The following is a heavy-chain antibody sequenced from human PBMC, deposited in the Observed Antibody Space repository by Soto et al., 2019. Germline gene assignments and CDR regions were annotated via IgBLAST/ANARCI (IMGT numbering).Heavy chain of an antibody. Sequence: SGPTLVNPTQTLTLTCTFSGFSLSTSGVGVGWIRQPPGKALEWLGIIYWDDDKRYSPSLKSRVTITKDTSKNQVVLTMTNMDPVDTATYYCARIRTTAGYFDYWGQGILVTVSS. CDR1: GFSLSTSGVG. D-gene: IGHD1-1*01. J-gene: IGHJ4*02. V-gene: IGHV2-5*02. CDR2: IYWDDDK. CDR3: ARIRTTAGYFDY.